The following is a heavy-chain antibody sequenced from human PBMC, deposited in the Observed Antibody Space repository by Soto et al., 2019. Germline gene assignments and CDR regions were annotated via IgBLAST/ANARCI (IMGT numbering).Heavy chain of an antibody. CDR3: VKENLGYCSGGSCYSWYYYGMDV. CDR2: ISPNGGST. D-gene: IGHD2-15*01. CDR1: GFIFSTYA. J-gene: IGHJ6*02. Sequence: GGSPRLSCSASGFIFSTYAMHWVRQAPGKGLEHISAISPNGGSTYYADSVKGRFTIPRDNSKNTLHLQMTSLRAEDTAVYYCVKENLGYCSGGSCYSWYYYGMDVWGQGTTVTVSS. V-gene: IGHV3-64D*06.